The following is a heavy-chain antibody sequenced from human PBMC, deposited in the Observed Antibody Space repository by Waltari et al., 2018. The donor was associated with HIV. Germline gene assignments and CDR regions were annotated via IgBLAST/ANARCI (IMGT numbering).Heavy chain of an antibody. CDR3: ARVLATAARIYYYYGMDV. CDR1: GYTFTSYY. Sequence: QVQLVQSGAEVKKPGASVKVSCKASGYTFTSYYMHWVRQAPGQGLEWMGIINPSGGSTSYAQKFQGRVTMTRDTSTSTVYMELSSLRSEDTAVYYCARVLATAARIYYYYGMDVWGQGTTVTVSS. V-gene: IGHV1-46*01. CDR2: INPSGGST. D-gene: IGHD2-2*01. J-gene: IGHJ6*02.